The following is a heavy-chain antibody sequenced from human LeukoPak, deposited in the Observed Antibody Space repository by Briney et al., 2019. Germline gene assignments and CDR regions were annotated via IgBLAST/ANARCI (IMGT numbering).Heavy chain of an antibody. J-gene: IGHJ5*01. Sequence: ASVKVSCKASVYSFTDYSMHWVRQAPGQGLEWMGWINPNSGGTDYAQEFRGRVTMTRDTSISTAYMELSRLRSDDTAVYYCARIAIPGRHYFDPWGQGTLVTVSS. CDR2: INPNSGGT. CDR1: VYSFTDYS. D-gene: IGHD6-13*01. CDR3: ARIAIPGRHYFDP. V-gene: IGHV1-2*02.